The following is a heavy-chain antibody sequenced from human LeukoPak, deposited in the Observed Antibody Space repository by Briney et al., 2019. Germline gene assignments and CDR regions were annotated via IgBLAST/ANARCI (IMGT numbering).Heavy chain of an antibody. J-gene: IGHJ4*02. CDR3: KEVDY. CDR1: GFTFSTYP. V-gene: IGHV3-30*04. Sequence: GGSLRLSCAASGFTFSTYPMHWVRQAPGKGLDWVACISYDGSDKYYAASVKGRFSISRDNSKNTLYLQMNSLRAEDTAIYYCKEVDYWGQGTLVTVSS. CDR2: ISYDGSDK.